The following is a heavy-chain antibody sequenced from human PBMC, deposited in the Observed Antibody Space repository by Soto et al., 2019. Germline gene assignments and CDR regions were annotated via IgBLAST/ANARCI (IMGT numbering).Heavy chain of an antibody. CDR3: ARRAETNGWNGFGADKYYFDF. CDR1: GYTFTSYD. V-gene: IGHV1-8*01. Sequence: ASVKVSCKASGYTFTSYDIYWVRQATGQGLEWMGWMNPNTGSSGYAQKFQGRVTVTSDTSINTVHMELSSLRSEDTAVYYCARRAETNGWNGFGADKYYFDFWGQGTLVTVSS. CDR2: MNPNTGSS. D-gene: IGHD1-1*01. J-gene: IGHJ4*02.